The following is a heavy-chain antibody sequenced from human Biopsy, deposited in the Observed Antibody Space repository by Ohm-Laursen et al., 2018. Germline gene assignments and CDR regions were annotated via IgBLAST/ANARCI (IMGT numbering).Heavy chain of an antibody. V-gene: IGHV1-24*01. CDR2: FAPEDGKT. D-gene: IGHD6-19*01. J-gene: IGHJ4*02. CDR3: ATGFTSGWYHFDY. CDR1: GYTLTELS. Sequence: ASVTVSCKVSGYTLTELSMHWVRQAPGNGLEWLGGFAPEDGKTFYAQKFQGRVTMTEDPSTDTAYMELSSLRSEDTAVYYCATGFTSGWYHFDYWGQGTLVTVSS.